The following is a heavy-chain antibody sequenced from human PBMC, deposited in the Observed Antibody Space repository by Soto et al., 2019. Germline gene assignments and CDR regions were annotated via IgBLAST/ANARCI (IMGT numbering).Heavy chain of an antibody. Sequence: EVQLVESGGGLIQPGGSLRLSCAASGFTVSSNYMSWVRQAPGKGLEWVSVIYSGGSTYFADSVKGRFTISRDNSKNTLYLQMNSLRAEDTAVYYCARDTDYDVGMDVWGQGTTVTVSS. CDR3: ARDTDYDVGMDV. CDR2: IYSGGST. J-gene: IGHJ6*02. V-gene: IGHV3-53*01. D-gene: IGHD3-3*01. CDR1: GFTVSSNY.